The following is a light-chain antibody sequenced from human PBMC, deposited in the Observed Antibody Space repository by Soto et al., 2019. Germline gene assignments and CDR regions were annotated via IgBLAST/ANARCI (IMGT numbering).Light chain of an antibody. CDR1: SDINVGSYN. CDR2: YYSDSDK. Sequence: QPVLTQPPSSSASPGESARLTCTLPSDINVGSYNIYWYQQKTGSPPRYLLYYYSDSDKGQGSGVPSRFSGSKDASANTGILLISGLQSEDEADYYCLIWPSNAWGVFGGGTKLTVL. V-gene: IGLV5-37*01. CDR3: LIWPSNAWGV. J-gene: IGLJ2*01.